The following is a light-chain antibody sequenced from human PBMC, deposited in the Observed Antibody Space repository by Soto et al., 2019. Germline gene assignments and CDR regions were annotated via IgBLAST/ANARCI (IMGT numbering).Light chain of an antibody. J-gene: IGKJ1*01. CDR3: MQAQQTPWT. CDR1: QSLLHSNGYNY. Sequence: VTTQNPLSLPVTPGEPASISCRSSQSLLHSNGYNYLNWYLQKTGQSPQLLIYLGSNRASGVPDRFSGSGSGTDFTLKIRRVGAEDVGVYYCMQAQQTPWTFGQGTKVDIK. V-gene: IGKV2-28*01. CDR2: LGS.